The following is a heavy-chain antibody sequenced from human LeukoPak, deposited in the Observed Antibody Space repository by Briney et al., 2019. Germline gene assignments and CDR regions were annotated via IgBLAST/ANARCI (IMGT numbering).Heavy chain of an antibody. D-gene: IGHD6-25*01. Sequence: ASVKVSCKTSGYTFKNYDINWVRQAPGQGLEWMAWMNPNNDNAGSAQKFQGRVTMTRDTSINTAYMELSSLRSDDTGVYYCARAAAGGDDPFDVWGQGSLIIVSS. V-gene: IGHV1-8*01. J-gene: IGHJ3*01. CDR2: MNPNNDNA. CDR1: GYTFKNYD. CDR3: ARAAAGGDDPFDV.